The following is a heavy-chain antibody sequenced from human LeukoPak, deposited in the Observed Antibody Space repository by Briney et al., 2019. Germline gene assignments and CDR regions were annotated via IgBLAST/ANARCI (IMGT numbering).Heavy chain of an antibody. D-gene: IGHD4-17*01. CDR1: GFTFSNAW. CDR3: TTVSHGDYVATIDY. CDR2: IKSKTDGGTT. J-gene: IGHJ4*02. V-gene: IGHV3-15*01. Sequence: GGSLRLSCAASGFTFSNAWMSWVRQAPGKGLKWVGRIKSKTDGGTTDYAAPVKGRFTISRDDSKNTLYLQMNSLKTEDTAVYYCTTVSHGDYVATIDYWGQGTLVTVSS.